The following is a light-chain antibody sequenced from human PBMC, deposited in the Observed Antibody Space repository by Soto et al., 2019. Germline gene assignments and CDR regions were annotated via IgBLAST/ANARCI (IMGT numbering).Light chain of an antibody. J-gene: IGLJ1*01. CDR3: CSFAGSYTYV. CDR2: DVT. CDR1: SSDVGGYNY. Sequence: QSVLTRPPSVSGSPGQSVTISCTGTSSDVGGYNYVSWYQQHPGKAPKLIIYDVTKRPSGVPDRFSGSKSGNTASLTTSGLQAEDEADFYCCSFAGSYTYVFGTGTKVTVL. V-gene: IGLV2-11*01.